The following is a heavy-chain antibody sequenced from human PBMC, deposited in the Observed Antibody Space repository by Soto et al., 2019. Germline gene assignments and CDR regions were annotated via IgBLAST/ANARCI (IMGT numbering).Heavy chain of an antibody. D-gene: IGHD2-21*02. V-gene: IGHV1-3*01. CDR3: ARLSRGLICGGDCYANN. Sequence: ASVKVSCKASGFTFTGYAIHWVRQAPGQRLEWMGWINAGNTNTKYSQKFQGRVTITRDTSATTAYLQWSSLKASDTAMYYCARLSRGLICGGDCYANNWGQGTLVTVS. CDR2: INAGNTNT. J-gene: IGHJ4*02. CDR1: GFTFTGYA.